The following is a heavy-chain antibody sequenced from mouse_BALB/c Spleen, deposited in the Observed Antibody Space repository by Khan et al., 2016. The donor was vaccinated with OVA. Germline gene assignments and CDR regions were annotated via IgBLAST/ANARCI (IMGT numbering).Heavy chain of an antibody. J-gene: IGHJ3*01. Sequence: QVQLKQSGPGLVAPSQNLSITCTVSGFSLTDYGVNWVRQPPGKGLEWLGMICGDGSTDYNSALKSRLSISKDNSKSQVFLKMKSLQTGDTARYYCARELRLGGFAYWGQGTLVTVSA. CDR2: ICGDGST. D-gene: IGHD1-2*01. CDR1: GFSLTDYG. CDR3: ARELRLGGFAY. V-gene: IGHV2-6-7*01.